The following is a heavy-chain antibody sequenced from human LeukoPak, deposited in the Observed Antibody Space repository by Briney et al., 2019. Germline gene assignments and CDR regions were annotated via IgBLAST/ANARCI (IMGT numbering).Heavy chain of an antibody. D-gene: IGHD3-22*01. CDR1: GFTFSSYS. V-gene: IGHV3-21*01. J-gene: IGHJ4*02. CDR3: ARLMHYYDSSGPSNYFDY. CDR2: ISSSSSYI. Sequence: PGGSLRLSCAASGFTFSSYSMNWVRQAPGKGLEWVLSISSSSSYIYYADSVKGRFTISRDNAKNSLYLQMNSLRAEDTAVYYCARLMHYYDSSGPSNYFDYWGQGTLVTVSS.